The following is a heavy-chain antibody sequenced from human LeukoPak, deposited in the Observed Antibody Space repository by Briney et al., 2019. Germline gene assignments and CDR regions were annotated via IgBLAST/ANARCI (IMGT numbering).Heavy chain of an antibody. J-gene: IGHJ4*02. V-gene: IGHV4-39*07. CDR2: IYYSGST. CDR1: GGSISSSSYY. Sequence: PSETLSLTCTVSGGSISSSSYYWGWIRQPPGKGLEWIGSIYYSGSTYYNPSLKSRVTISVDTSKNQFSLKLSSVTAADTAVYYCARAQVWDWLVDYWGQGTLVTVSS. D-gene: IGHD3/OR15-3a*01. CDR3: ARAQVWDWLVDY.